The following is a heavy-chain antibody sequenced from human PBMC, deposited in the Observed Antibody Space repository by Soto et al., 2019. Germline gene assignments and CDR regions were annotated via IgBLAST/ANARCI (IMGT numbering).Heavy chain of an antibody. J-gene: IGHJ6*02. CDR1: GISISSGNYY. D-gene: IGHD3-10*01. Sequence: QVQLQESGPGLVKPSQTLSLTCTVSGISISSGNYYWSWIRQHPGKGLEWMAYIYYSRNTYYNPSLKSRVTISVDTSENQFSLKLSSMTAADTAVYYCARSQRFGDWARPLYYYGLDVWGQGTTVTVSS. V-gene: IGHV4-31*03. CDR2: IYYSRNT. CDR3: ARSQRFGDWARPLYYYGLDV.